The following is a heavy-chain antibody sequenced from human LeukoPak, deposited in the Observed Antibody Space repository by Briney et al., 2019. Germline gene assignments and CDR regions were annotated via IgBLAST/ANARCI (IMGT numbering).Heavy chain of an antibody. CDR1: GGSISSSNW. CDR2: IYHSGST. D-gene: IGHD4-23*01. Sequence: SETLSLTRAVSGGSISSSNWWSWVRQPPGKGLEWIGEIYHSGSTNYNPSLKSRVTISVDKSKNQFSLNLSSVTAADTSLYYCARGHGGPYFDYWGQGTLVTVSS. V-gene: IGHV4-4*02. CDR3: ARGHGGPYFDY. J-gene: IGHJ4*02.